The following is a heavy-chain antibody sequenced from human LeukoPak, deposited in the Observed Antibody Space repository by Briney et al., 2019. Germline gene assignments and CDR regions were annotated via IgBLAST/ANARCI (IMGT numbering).Heavy chain of an antibody. CDR2: ISSSSSYI. CDR3: AKEGGYSYGYDY. J-gene: IGHJ4*02. Sequence: GGSLRLSCAASGFTFSGYSMNWVRQAPGKGLEWVSSISSSSSYIYYADSVKGRFTISRDNAKNSLYLQMNSLRAEDTAVYYCAKEGGYSYGYDYWGQGTLVTVSS. CDR1: GFTFSGYS. V-gene: IGHV3-21*01. D-gene: IGHD5-18*01.